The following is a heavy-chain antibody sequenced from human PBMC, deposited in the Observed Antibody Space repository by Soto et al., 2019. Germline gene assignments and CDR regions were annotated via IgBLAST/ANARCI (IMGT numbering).Heavy chain of an antibody. J-gene: IGHJ4*02. CDR3: ASIGAAGAY. Sequence: EVQLVESGGDLVQPGGSLRLSCAASGFTFSSYGMNWVRQAPGKGLEWISYISTSSLTIYYADSVKGRFTIYRDNVKNSVHRQMNSLRGDDTAVYFCASIGAAGAYWGQGTLVTVSS. V-gene: IGHV3-48*01. D-gene: IGHD3-16*01. CDR1: GFTFSSYG. CDR2: ISTSSLTI.